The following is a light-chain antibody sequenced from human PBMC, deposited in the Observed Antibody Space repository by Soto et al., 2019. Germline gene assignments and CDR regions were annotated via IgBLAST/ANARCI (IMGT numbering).Light chain of an antibody. Sequence: QSGLTQPPSVSAAPGQTVTISCSGSSSNIGNNYVSWYQQLPGTAPKLLIYENNKRPSGIPDRFSGSKSGTSATLGITGLQTGDEADYYCGTWDSSLSAVFYVFGTGTKVTVL. CDR1: SSNIGNNY. CDR3: GTWDSSLSAVFYV. V-gene: IGLV1-51*02. J-gene: IGLJ1*01. CDR2: ENN.